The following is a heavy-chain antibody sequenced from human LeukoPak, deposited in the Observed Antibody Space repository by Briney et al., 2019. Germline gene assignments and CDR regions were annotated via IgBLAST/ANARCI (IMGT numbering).Heavy chain of an antibody. CDR1: GFTFSTYW. V-gene: IGHV3-74*01. CDR3: VNYGWGRPA. Sequence: GGSLRLSCAASGFTFSTYWMHWLRQAPGKGLVWVSRINSDGSSTNYADSVKGRFTISRDNAKNTLYPQMNSLRAEDTAVYYCVNYGWGRPAWGQGTLVTVSS. D-gene: IGHD3-10*01. CDR2: INSDGSST. J-gene: IGHJ4*02.